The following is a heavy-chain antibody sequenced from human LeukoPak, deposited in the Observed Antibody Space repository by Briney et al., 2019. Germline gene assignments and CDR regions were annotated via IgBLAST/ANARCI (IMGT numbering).Heavy chain of an antibody. CDR3: ARYPYYYDSSGYYKY. Sequence: GGSLRLSCAASGFTFSSYWMHWVRQAPGKGLVWVSRINSDGSSTTYADSVKGRFTISRDNAKNTLYLQMNSLRAEDTAVYYCARYPYYYDSSGYYKYWGQGTLVTVSS. J-gene: IGHJ4*02. V-gene: IGHV3-74*01. CDR2: INSDGSST. D-gene: IGHD3-22*01. CDR1: GFTFSSYW.